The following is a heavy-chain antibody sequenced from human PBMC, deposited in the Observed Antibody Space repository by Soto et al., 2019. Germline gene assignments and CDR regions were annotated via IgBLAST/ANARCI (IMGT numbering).Heavy chain of an antibody. Sequence: LSLTCTVSGGSLRSYYWSWLRQPSGKGLEWIGYIYYSGSTNYNPSLKSRVTISVDTSKNQFSLKLSSVTAADTAVYYCAREGRYYDSSGYDFCGQGTLVSVSS. CDR3: AREGRYYDSSGYDF. CDR2: IYYSGST. D-gene: IGHD3-22*01. V-gene: IGHV4-59*01. CDR1: GGSLRSYY. J-gene: IGHJ4*02.